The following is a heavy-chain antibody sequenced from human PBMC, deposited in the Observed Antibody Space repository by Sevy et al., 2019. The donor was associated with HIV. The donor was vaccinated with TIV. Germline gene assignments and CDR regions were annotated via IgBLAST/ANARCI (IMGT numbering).Heavy chain of an antibody. CDR2: VSGSGRYT. CDR1: EFTFSSYA. CDR3: AKGYCSGGSCPRDYYYYGMDV. Sequence: GGSLRLSCAASEFTFSSYAMSWVRQAPGKGLEWVSSVSGSGRYTYYADSVEGRFTISRANSKNSLYVQMNSLRAEATAVYFCAKGYCSGGSCPRDYYYYGMDVWGQGTTVTVSS. J-gene: IGHJ6*02. D-gene: IGHD2-15*01. V-gene: IGHV3-23*01.